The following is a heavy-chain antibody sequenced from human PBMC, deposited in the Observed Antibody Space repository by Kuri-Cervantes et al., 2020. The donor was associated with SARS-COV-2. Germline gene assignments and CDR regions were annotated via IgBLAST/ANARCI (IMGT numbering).Heavy chain of an antibody. CDR1: GGSFSGYY. Sequence: ESLKISCAVYGGSFSGYYWSWIRQPPGKGLEWIGEINHSGSTNYNPSLKSRVTISVDTSKNQFSLKLSSVTAADTAVYYCARPGYGSSTSCYNNWFDPWGQGTLVTVSS. D-gene: IGHD2-2*02. CDR2: INHSGST. V-gene: IGHV4-34*01. J-gene: IGHJ5*02. CDR3: ARPGYGSSTSCYNNWFDP.